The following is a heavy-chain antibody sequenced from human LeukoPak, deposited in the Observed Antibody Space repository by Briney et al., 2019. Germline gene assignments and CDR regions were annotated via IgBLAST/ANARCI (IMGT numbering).Heavy chain of an antibody. Sequence: SETLSLTCTVSGGSISSYYWSWIRQPPGKGLEWIGYIYYSGSTNCNPSLKSRVTMSVDTSKKQFSLKLGSVTAADTAVYYCAGERSGNYYTWFDPWGQGTLVTVSS. CDR1: GGSISSYY. CDR3: AGERSGNYYTWFDP. V-gene: IGHV4-59*01. CDR2: IYYSGST. J-gene: IGHJ5*02. D-gene: IGHD1-7*01.